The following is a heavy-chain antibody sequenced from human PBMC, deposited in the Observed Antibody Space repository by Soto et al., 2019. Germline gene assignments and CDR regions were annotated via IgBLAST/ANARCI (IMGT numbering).Heavy chain of an antibody. CDR1: GYSISSGSY. Sequence: SETLSLTCAVSGYSISSGSYWGWIRQPPGKGPEWIASIYHGGTTFYNPSLKSRVTESVDKSNNQFSLKLRSVTAADTAVYYCAKAHVMVLAGSTFDYWGHGTLVTVSS. CDR2: IYHGGTT. V-gene: IGHV4-38-2*01. CDR3: AKAHVMVLAGSTFDY. D-gene: IGHD6-19*01. J-gene: IGHJ4*01.